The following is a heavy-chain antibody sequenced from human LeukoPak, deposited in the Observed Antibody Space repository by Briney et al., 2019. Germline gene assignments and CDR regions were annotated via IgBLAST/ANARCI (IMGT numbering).Heavy chain of an antibody. D-gene: IGHD3-10*01. CDR2: ISGSGGST. V-gene: IGHV3-23*01. CDR1: GFTFSNHN. Sequence: PGGSLRLSCAASGFTFSNHNMDWVRQAPGKGLEWVSAISGSGGSTYYADSVKGRFTISRDNSKNTLYLQMNSLRAEDTAVYYCAKRGGSGSGSYYLDYWGQGTLVTVSS. J-gene: IGHJ4*01. CDR3: AKRGGSGSGSYYLDY.